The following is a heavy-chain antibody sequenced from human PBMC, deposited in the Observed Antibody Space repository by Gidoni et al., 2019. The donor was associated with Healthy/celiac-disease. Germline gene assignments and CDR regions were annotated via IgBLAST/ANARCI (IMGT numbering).Heavy chain of an antibody. J-gene: IGHJ3*02. CDR2: INPNSGCT. Sequence: QVQLVQSGAEVKKPGASVKVSCRASGYTFTGYSMHWVRQAPVQGLEWTGWINPNSGCTNYAQKFQGRVTMTRDTSISTAYMVLSRLRSDDTDVYYCGSSSGWYDAFDIWGQGTMVTVSS. CDR1: GYTFTGYS. D-gene: IGHD6-19*01. V-gene: IGHV1-2*02. CDR3: GSSSGWYDAFDI.